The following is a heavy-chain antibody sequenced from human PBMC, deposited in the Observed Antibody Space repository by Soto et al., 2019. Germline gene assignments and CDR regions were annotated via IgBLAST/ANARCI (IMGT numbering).Heavy chain of an antibody. J-gene: IGHJ4*02. V-gene: IGHV3-21*03. D-gene: IGHD6-6*01. CDR1: GFTFSSYS. Sequence: GGSLRLSCAASGFTFSSYSMNWVRQAPGKGLEWVSSISSSSSYIYYADSVKGRFTVSRDNAKNSLYLQMNSLRAEDTAVYYCARDEVYSSSSVVDYWGQGTLVTVSS. CDR3: ARDEVYSSSSVVDY. CDR2: ISSSSSYI.